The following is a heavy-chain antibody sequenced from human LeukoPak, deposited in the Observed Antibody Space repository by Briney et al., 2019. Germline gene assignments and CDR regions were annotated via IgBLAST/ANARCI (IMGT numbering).Heavy chain of an antibody. V-gene: IGHV1-18*01. Sequence: ASVKVSCKASGYTFTSYSINWVRQAPGQGLEWMGRISAYNGNTKYAQKVQGGVTMTTDTSTSTAYMELRSLRSDDTAVYYCARGLGGSGSYFLTFDYWGQGTLVTVSS. D-gene: IGHD1-26*01. CDR2: ISAYNGNT. CDR3: ARGLGGSGSYFLTFDY. J-gene: IGHJ4*02. CDR1: GYTFTSYS.